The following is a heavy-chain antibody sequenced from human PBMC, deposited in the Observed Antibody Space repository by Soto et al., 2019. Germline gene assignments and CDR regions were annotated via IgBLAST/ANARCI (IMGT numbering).Heavy chain of an antibody. Sequence: GGSLRLSCAASGFTFSSYWMHWVRQAPGKGLVWVSRINSDGSSTSYADSVKGRFTISRDNAKSTLYLQMNSLRAEDTAVYYCARGIAVAGTGYWGQGTLVTVSS. V-gene: IGHV3-74*01. D-gene: IGHD6-19*01. CDR2: INSDGSST. CDR3: ARGIAVAGTGY. CDR1: GFTFSSYW. J-gene: IGHJ4*02.